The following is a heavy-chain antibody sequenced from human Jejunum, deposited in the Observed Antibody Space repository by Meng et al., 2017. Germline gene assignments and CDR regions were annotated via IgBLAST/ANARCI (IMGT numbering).Heavy chain of an antibody. V-gene: IGHV6-1*01. CDR2: TYYRSKWYI. D-gene: IGHD1-26*01. CDR3: AGGGLVRSTRGYFDY. Sequence: QIQLQQSGPGLVKTSQTLSLTCASPGDGVSSNSAGWNWIRQSPSRGLEWLGRTYYRSKWYIDYAVSVKSRITINPDTSKNQFSLHLNSVTPEDTAVYYCAGGGLVRSTRGYFDYWGQGTLVTVSS. CDR1: GDGVSSNSAG. J-gene: IGHJ4*02.